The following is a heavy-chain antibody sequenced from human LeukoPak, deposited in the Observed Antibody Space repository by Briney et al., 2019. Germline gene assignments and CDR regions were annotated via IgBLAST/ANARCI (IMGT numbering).Heavy chain of an antibody. Sequence: GGSLRLSCAASGFTFSSYAMHWVRLAPGKGMEWVAVISYDGSNKYYADSVKGRFTISRDNSKNRLYLQMNSLRAEVTAVYYCARSYDSSGYEARLGYYYHGMDVWGHGTTVTVSS. CDR2: ISYDGSNK. D-gene: IGHD3-22*01. V-gene: IGHV3-30-3*01. CDR1: GFTFSSYA. J-gene: IGHJ6*02. CDR3: ARSYDSSGYEARLGYYYHGMDV.